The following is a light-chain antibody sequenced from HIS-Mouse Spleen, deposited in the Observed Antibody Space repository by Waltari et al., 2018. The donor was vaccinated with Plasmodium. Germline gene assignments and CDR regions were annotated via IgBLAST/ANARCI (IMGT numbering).Light chain of an antibody. J-gene: IGLJ3*02. CDR1: ALPKKY. Sequence: SYELTQPPSLSVSPGQTARLTCPGAALPKKYAYWYQQKSGQAPVLVIYEDSKRPSGIPERFSGSSSGTMATLTISGAQVEDEADYYCYSTDSSGNHRVFGGGTKLTVL. CDR3: YSTDSSGNHRV. CDR2: EDS. V-gene: IGLV3-10*01.